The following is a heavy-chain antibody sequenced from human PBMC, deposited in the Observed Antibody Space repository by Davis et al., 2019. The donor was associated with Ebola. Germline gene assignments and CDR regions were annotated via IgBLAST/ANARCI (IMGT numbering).Heavy chain of an antibody. D-gene: IGHD5-18*01. CDR3: ARGWLRGGMDV. V-gene: IGHV6-1*01. J-gene: IGHJ6*02. CDR1: GHSVSSAG. Sequence: HSHTLSLTCAISGHSVSSAGWNWTRQSPSRGLEWLVRTHYKSNRYNDYAVSVKSRITINPDTSKNQFSLQLTSVTPEDTALYYCARGWLRGGMDVWGEGTTVTV. CDR2: THYKSNRYN.